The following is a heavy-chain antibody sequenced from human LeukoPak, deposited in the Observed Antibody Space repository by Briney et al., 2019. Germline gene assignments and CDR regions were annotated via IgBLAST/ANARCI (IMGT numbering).Heavy chain of an antibody. CDR3: AELGITMIGGV. J-gene: IGHJ6*04. CDR2: IKQDGSEK. CDR1: GFTFSNYW. Sequence: GGSLRLSCAASGFTFSNYWMSWVRQAPGKGLEWVANIKQDGSEKYYVDSVKGRFTISRDNTKNSLYLQMNSLRAEDTAVYYCAELGITMIGGVWGKGTTVTISS. D-gene: IGHD3-10*02. V-gene: IGHV3-7*01.